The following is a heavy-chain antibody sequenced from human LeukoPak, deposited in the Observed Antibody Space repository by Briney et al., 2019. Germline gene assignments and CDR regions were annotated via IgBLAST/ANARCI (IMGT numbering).Heavy chain of an antibody. D-gene: IGHD2-2*01. CDR2: ISGSGGST. Sequence: GGSLRLSCAASGFTFSSYAMSWVRQAPGKGLEWVSAISGSGGSTYYADSVKGRFTISRDNSKNTLYLQMNSLRAEDTAVYYCAKIGGYCSSTSCYRRSYNWSDPWGQGTLVTVSS. CDR3: AKIGGYCSSTSCYRRSYNWSDP. V-gene: IGHV3-23*01. CDR1: GFTFSSYA. J-gene: IGHJ5*02.